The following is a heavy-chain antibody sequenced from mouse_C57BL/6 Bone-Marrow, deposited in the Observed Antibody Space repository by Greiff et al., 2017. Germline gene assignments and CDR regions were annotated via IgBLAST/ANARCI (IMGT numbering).Heavy chain of an antibody. V-gene: IGHV1-74*01. D-gene: IGHD2-4*01. CDR1: GYTFTSYW. Sequence: QVQLQQPGAELVKPGASVKVSCKASGYTFTSYWMHWVKQRPGQGLEWIGRIHPSDSDTNYNQKFKGKATLTVDKSSSTAYIQLSSLTSEDSAVYYCAIYGIYYDYDGDYYAMDYWGQGTSVTVSS. CDR2: IHPSDSDT. J-gene: IGHJ4*01. CDR3: AIYGIYYDYDGDYYAMDY.